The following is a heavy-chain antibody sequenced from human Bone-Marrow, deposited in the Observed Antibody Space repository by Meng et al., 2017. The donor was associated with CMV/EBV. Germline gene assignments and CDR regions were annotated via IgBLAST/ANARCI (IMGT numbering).Heavy chain of an antibody. CDR1: GFTFDDYA. V-gene: IGHV3-9*01. J-gene: IGHJ4*02. Sequence: GGSLRLSCAASGFTFDDYAMHWVRQAPGKGLEWVSGISWNGGNIGYADSVKGRFTILKDNAKNSLYLQMNSLRSEDTALYYCAKDSSYQGYCDSPRCSGFDNSGRGTLVTVSS. D-gene: IGHD2-2*01. CDR3: AKDSSYQGYCDSPRCSGFDN. CDR2: ISWNGGNI.